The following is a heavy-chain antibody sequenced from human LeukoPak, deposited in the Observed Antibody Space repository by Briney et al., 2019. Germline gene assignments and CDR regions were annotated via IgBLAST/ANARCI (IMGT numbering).Heavy chain of an antibody. J-gene: IGHJ4*02. V-gene: IGHV4-39*01. CDR3: ARQGERPGISAY. Sequence: SETLSLTCIVSGDSISSSSYYWGWVRQPPGKGLEWIGSIFSGSTYYNPSLKSRVTISLNTSKNQFSLSLSSVTAADSAVYYCARQGERPGISAYWGQGTLVTVSS. CDR2: IFSGST. CDR1: GDSISSSSYY. D-gene: IGHD1-26*01.